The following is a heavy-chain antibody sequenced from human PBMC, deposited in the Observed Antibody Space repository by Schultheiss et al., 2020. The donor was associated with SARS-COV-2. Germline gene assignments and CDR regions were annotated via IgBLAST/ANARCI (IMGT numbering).Heavy chain of an antibody. CDR3: ARDTITYYDILTGYHHGEWFDP. CDR1: GYTFTGYY. CDR2: INPNSGGT. J-gene: IGHJ5*02. Sequence: ASVKVSCKASGYTFTGYYMHWVRQAPGQGLEWMGRINPNSGGTNYAQKLQGRVTMTTDTSTSTAYMELRSLRSDDTAVYYCARDTITYYDILTGYHHGEWFDPWGQGTLVTVSS. D-gene: IGHD3-9*01. V-gene: IGHV1-2*06.